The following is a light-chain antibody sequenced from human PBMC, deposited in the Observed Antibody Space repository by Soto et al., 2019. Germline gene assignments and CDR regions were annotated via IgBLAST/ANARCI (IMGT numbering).Light chain of an antibody. Sequence: DVVMTQSPLSLPVTLGQPASISCRSSQSPEYSDGNTYLNWFQQRPGQSPRRLIYKVSNRDSGVPDRFTGSGSGTDGTLRISSVEAEDVGVYYCMQGTHWTYTFGQGTKLAIK. V-gene: IGKV2-30*01. CDR2: KVS. CDR3: MQGTHWTYT. J-gene: IGKJ2*01. CDR1: QSPEYSDGNTY.